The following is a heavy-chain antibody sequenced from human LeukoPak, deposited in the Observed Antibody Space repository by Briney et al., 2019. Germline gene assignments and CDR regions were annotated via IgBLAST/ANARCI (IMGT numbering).Heavy chain of an antibody. J-gene: IGHJ6*04. CDR3: ATYVDTSIPPCLDV. CDR1: GFTFSNYF. CDR2: ISYDGSSK. Sequence: GGSLRLSCEASGFTFSNYFMHWVRQAPGKGLEWVAFISYDGSSKIYADSVRGRFALSRDNSKNTLYLQMNSLRAEDTAVYYCATYVDTSIPPCLDVWGKGTTVTVSS. V-gene: IGHV3-30*09. D-gene: IGHD5-18*01.